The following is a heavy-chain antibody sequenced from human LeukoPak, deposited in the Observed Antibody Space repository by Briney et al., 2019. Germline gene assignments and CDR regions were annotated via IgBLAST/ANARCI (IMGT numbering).Heavy chain of an antibody. J-gene: IGHJ4*02. CDR3: AGGILLAQGDY. CDR1: GGSISDYY. CDR2: AHSSGNT. D-gene: IGHD2/OR15-2a*01. V-gene: IGHV4-4*08. Sequence: SETLSLICTVSGGSISDYYWSWVRQPPGKGLEWIAYAHSSGNTAYSPSLKSRATISIDTSRNQFSLNLNSLTAADTAVYYCAGGILLAQGDYWGQGTLVTVSS.